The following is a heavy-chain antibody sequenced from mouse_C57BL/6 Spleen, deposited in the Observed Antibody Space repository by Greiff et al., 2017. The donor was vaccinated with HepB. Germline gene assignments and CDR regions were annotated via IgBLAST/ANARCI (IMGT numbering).Heavy chain of an antibody. J-gene: IGHJ1*03. Sequence: QLQQSGAELARPGASVKLSCKASGYTFTSYGISWVKQRTGQGLEWIGEIYPRSGNTYYNEKFKGKATLTADKSSSTAYMELRSLTSEDSAVYFCARWYYYGSSYRYFDVWGTGTTVTVSS. CDR3: ARWYYYGSSYRYFDV. CDR2: IYPRSGNT. CDR1: GYTFTSYG. D-gene: IGHD1-1*01. V-gene: IGHV1-81*01.